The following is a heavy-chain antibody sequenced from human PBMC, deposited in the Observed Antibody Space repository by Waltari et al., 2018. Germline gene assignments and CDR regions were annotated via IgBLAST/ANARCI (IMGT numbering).Heavy chain of an antibody. J-gene: IGHJ4*02. Sequence: QVQLVESGGGVVQPGRSLRLSCAASGFIFSSYGIHWVRQAPGKGLEWVAVIWYDGSNKYYADSVKGRFTISRDNSKDTLYLQMNSLRAEDTAVYYCARGPPYYCSGGSCYSKPLDYWGQGTLVTVSS. CDR3: ARGPPYYCSGGSCYSKPLDY. V-gene: IGHV3-33*01. CDR2: IWYDGSNK. D-gene: IGHD2-15*01. CDR1: GFIFSSYG.